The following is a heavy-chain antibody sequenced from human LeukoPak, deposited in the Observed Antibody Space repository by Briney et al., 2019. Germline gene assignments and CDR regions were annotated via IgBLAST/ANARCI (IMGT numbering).Heavy chain of an antibody. D-gene: IGHD3-22*01. CDR3: ATYYYDSSGSPAYYFDF. CDR1: GGSISNGGYF. Sequence: SQTLSPTCTVSGGSISNGGYFWSWIRQPPGKGLEWIGYTFYSGSTYYNPSLKSRLTISIDTSKNQFSLKLRSVTAADTAVYYCATYYYDSSGSPAYYFDFWGQGTLVTVSS. J-gene: IGHJ4*02. CDR2: TFYSGST. V-gene: IGHV4-30-4*01.